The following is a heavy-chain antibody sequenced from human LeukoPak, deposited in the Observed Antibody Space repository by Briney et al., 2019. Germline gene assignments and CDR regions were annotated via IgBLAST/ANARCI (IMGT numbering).Heavy chain of an antibody. D-gene: IGHD3-10*01. CDR3: ARVEFLYYYGSGSYSFSSKKALKPPHWYFDL. J-gene: IGHJ2*01. V-gene: IGHV4-39*07. CDR2: IYYSGST. CDR1: GGSISSSSYY. Sequence: PSETLSLTCTVSGGSISSSSYYWGWIRQPPGKGLEWIGSIYYSGSTYYNPSLKSRVTISVDTSKNQFSLKLSSVTAADTAVYYCARVEFLYYYGSGSYSFSSKKALKPPHWYFDLWGRGTLVTVSS.